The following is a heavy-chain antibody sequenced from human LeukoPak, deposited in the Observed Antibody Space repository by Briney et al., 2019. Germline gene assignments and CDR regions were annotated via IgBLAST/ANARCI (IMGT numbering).Heavy chain of an antibody. CDR2: INHSGGT. J-gene: IGHJ4*02. CDR1: GGSFSGYY. Sequence: SETLSLTCAVYGGSFSGYYWSWIRQPPGKGLEWIGEINHSGGTNYNPSLKSRVTISVDTSKNQFSLKLSSVTAADTAVYYCARERYYDSGSYWGQGTLVTVSS. CDR3: ARERYYDSGSY. D-gene: IGHD3-10*01. V-gene: IGHV4-34*01.